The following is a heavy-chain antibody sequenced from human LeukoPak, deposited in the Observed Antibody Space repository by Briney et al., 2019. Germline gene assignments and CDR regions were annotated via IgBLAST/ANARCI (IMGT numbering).Heavy chain of an antibody. D-gene: IGHD6-13*01. CDR1: GFTFSSYS. J-gene: IGHJ3*02. CDR3: ASQLGDASDI. V-gene: IGHV3-48*01. CDR2: ISSSSSTI. Sequence: GGSLRLSCAASGFTFSSYSMNWVRQAPGKGLEWVSNISSSSSTIYYADSVKGRFTISRDNGKNSLYLQMNSLRAEDTAVYYCASQLGDASDIWGQGTMVTVSS.